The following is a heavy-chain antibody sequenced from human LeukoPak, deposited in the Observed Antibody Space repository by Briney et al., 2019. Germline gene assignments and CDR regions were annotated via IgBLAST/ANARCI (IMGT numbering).Heavy chain of an antibody. V-gene: IGHV3-7*01. CDR3: ARDFWNYFDY. D-gene: IGHD3-3*01. CDR1: GFPFSDHW. Sequence: QAGGSLRLSCETSGFPFSDHWTNWVRQAPGKGLEWVANIRKDGSNKHYLDSVRGRFIISRDNAKNSLYLHMNSLRVEDTGVYYCARDFWNYFDYWGQGTLVTVSS. J-gene: IGHJ4*02. CDR2: IRKDGSNK.